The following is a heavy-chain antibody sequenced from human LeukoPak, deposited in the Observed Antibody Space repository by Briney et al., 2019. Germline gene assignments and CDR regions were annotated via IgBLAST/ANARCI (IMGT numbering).Heavy chain of an antibody. D-gene: IGHD6-19*01. CDR2: INPNSGGT. Sequence: ASVTVSCKASGYTFTGYYMHWVRQAPGQGLEWMGWINPNSGGTNYAQKFQGRVTMTRDTSISTAYMELSRLRSDDTAVYYCASSIAVAGTGFDYWGQGTLVTVSS. V-gene: IGHV1-2*02. CDR1: GYTFTGYY. CDR3: ASSIAVAGTGFDY. J-gene: IGHJ4*02.